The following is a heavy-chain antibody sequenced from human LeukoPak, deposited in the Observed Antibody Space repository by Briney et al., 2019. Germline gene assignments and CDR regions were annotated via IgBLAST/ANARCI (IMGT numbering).Heavy chain of an antibody. CDR1: DFSFTTYA. D-gene: IGHD7-27*01. Sequence: GGSLRLSCAASDFSFTTYAMSWVRQAPGKGLEWVSSITGGDPTTYYADSVKGRFTISRDNAKNSLYLQMNSLRAEDTAVYYCARDRRTGAGYMDVWGKGTTVTVSS. V-gene: IGHV3-23*01. J-gene: IGHJ6*03. CDR3: ARDRRTGAGYMDV. CDR2: ITGGDPTT.